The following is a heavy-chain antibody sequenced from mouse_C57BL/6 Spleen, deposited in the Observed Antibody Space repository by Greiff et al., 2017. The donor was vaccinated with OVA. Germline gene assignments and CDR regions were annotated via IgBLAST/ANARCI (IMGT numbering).Heavy chain of an antibody. V-gene: IGHV5-4*01. Sequence: EVQGVESGGGLVKPGGSLKLSCAASGFTFSSYAMSWVRQTPEKRLEWVATISDGGSYTYYPDNVKGRFTISRDNAKNNLYLQMSHLKSEDTAMYYCARDGLGVGYYAMDYWGQGTSVTVSS. CDR2: ISDGGSYT. D-gene: IGHD4-1*01. J-gene: IGHJ4*01. CDR1: GFTFSSYA. CDR3: ARDGLGVGYYAMDY.